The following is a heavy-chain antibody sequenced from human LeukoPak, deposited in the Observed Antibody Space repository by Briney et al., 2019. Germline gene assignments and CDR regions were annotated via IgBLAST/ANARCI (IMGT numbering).Heavy chain of an antibody. V-gene: IGHV4-4*08. J-gene: IGHJ5*02. CDR3: ARYAVRRGWFDP. CDR1: GGSISSYY. D-gene: IGHD1-1*01. Sequence: SETLSLTCTVSGGSISSYYWSWIRQPPGKGLEWIGYIYNIGSSNYNPSLKSRVTISADTSKNQFSLKLSSVTAADTAVYYCARYAVRRGWFDPWGQGTLVTVSS. CDR2: IYNIGSS.